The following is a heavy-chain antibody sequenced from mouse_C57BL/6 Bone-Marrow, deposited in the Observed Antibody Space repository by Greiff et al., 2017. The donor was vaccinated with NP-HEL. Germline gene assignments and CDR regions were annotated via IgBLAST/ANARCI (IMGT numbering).Heavy chain of an antibody. CDR1: GYTFTDYY. J-gene: IGHJ2*01. V-gene: IGHV1-26*01. D-gene: IGHD1-1*01. Sequence: EVQLQQSGPELVKPGASVKISCKASGYTFTDYYMNWVKQSHGKSLEWIGDINPNNGGTSYNQKFKGKATLTVDKSSSTAYMERRSLTSEDSAVYYCARWDGSPFDYWGQGTTLTVSS. CDR2: INPNNGGT. CDR3: ARWDGSPFDY.